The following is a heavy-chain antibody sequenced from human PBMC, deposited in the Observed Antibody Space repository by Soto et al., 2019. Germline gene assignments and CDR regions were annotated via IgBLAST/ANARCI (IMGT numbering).Heavy chain of an antibody. Sequence: ASVKVSCKAPGYTFTSYGISWVRHAPGQGLEWMGWISAYNGNTNYAQKLQGRVTMTTDTSTSTAYMELRSLRSDDTAVYYCARDPASAVYSNYLNWFDPWGQGTLVTVSS. D-gene: IGHD4-4*01. CDR3: ARDPASAVYSNYLNWFDP. J-gene: IGHJ5*02. CDR1: GYTFTSYG. CDR2: ISAYNGNT. V-gene: IGHV1-18*01.